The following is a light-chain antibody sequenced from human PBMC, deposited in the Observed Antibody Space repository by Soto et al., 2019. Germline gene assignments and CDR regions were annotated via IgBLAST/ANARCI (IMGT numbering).Light chain of an antibody. CDR3: CSFAGSNSWV. V-gene: IGLV2-23*01. J-gene: IGLJ3*02. CDR1: SSDVGTYDL. CDR2: EAT. Sequence: QSALTQPASVSGSPGQSITISCTGTSSDVGTYDLVSWYQHHPGAAHKLMIYEATRRPSGISNRFSGSKSGNTASLTISGLQAEDEADYYCCSFAGSNSWVFGGGTKLTVL.